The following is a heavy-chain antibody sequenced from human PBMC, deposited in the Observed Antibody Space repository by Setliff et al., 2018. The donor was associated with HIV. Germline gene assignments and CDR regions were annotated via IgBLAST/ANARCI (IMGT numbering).Heavy chain of an antibody. D-gene: IGHD6-19*01. Sequence: ETLSLSCAASGFTFSSYWMSWVRQAPGKGLEWVANIKQDGSEKYYVDSVKGRFTISRDNAKNSLYLQMNSLRAEDTAVYYCARGPIAVAGKLNWFDPWGQGTLVTVSS. J-gene: IGHJ5*02. CDR3: ARGPIAVAGKLNWFDP. CDR2: IKQDGSEK. CDR1: GFTFSSYW. V-gene: IGHV3-7*01.